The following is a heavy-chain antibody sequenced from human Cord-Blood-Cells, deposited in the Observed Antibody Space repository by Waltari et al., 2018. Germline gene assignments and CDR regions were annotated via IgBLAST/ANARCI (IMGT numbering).Heavy chain of an antibody. D-gene: IGHD6-13*01. Sequence: QVQLQESGPGLVKPSGTLSLTCAVPGGSTSSSNCWSWVRQPPGKGLEWIGEIYHSGSTNYNPSLKSRVTISVDKSKNQFSLKLSSVTAADTAVYYCARILYSSSWYFDYWGQGTLVTVSS. CDR1: GGSTSSSNC. V-gene: IGHV4-4*02. J-gene: IGHJ4*02. CDR2: IYHSGST. CDR3: ARILYSSSWYFDY.